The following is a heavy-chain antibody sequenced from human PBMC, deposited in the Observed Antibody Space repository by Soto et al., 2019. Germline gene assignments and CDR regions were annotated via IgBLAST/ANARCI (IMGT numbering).Heavy chain of an antibody. Sequence: QVQLVQSGAEVKKPGSSVKVSCKASGGTFSSYAISWVRQAPGQGLEWMGGIIPIFGTANYAQKVQGRVTITADESTSPAYMELSCLRSDDTAVYYCACPPIVATIVHYNYGMDVWGQGTTVTVSS. J-gene: IGHJ6*02. CDR2: IIPIFGTA. CDR1: GGTFSSYA. D-gene: IGHD5-12*01. CDR3: ACPPIVATIVHYNYGMDV. V-gene: IGHV1-69*12.